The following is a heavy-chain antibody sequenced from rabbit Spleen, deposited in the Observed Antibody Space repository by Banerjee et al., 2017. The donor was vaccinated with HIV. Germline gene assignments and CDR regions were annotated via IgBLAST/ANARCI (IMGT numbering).Heavy chain of an antibody. CDR3: ARDTGSSFSSYGMDL. CDR1: GIDFNSYYL. Sequence: QEQLEESGGDLVKPEGSLTLTCTVSGIDFNSYYLDSMCWVRQAPGKGLEWISCIAGSSSGFTYSATWAKGRFTCSKTSSTTVTLQMTSLTVADTATYFCARDTGSSFSSYGMDLWGPGTLVTVS. J-gene: IGHJ6*01. V-gene: IGHV1S45*01. D-gene: IGHD8-1*01. CDR2: IAGSSSGFT.